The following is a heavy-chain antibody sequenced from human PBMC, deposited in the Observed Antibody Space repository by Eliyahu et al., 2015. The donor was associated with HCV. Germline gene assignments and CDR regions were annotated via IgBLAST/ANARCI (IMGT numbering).Heavy chain of an antibody. Sequence: EVQLVESGGGLVKPGGXLXLSCAASGFTFSSYSMNWVRQAPGKGLEWVSSISSSSSYIYYADSVKGRFTISRDNAKNSLYLQMNSLRAEDTAVYYCARDQSSGWYSYWGQGTLVTVSS. CDR1: GFTFSSYS. CDR3: ARDQSSGWYSY. CDR2: ISSSSSYI. V-gene: IGHV3-21*01. J-gene: IGHJ4*02. D-gene: IGHD6-19*01.